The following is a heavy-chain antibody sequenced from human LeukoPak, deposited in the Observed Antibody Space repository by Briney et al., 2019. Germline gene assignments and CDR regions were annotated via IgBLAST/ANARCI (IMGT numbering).Heavy chain of an antibody. CDR2: INWNGGSK. CDR1: GFIFDDYG. D-gene: IGHD3-22*01. J-gene: IGHJ4*02. V-gene: IGHV3-20*04. CDR3: ARDAALYDSTSGY. Sequence: PGGSLRLSCAASGFIFDDYGMRWVRHAPGKGLEWVSGINWNGGSKGYADSVEGRFTISRDNAKNSLYLQMNSLRAEDTALYYCARDAALYDSTSGYWDQGTLVTVSS.